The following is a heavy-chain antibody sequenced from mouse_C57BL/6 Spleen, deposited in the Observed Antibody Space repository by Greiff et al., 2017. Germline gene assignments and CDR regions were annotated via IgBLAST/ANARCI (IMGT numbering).Heavy chain of an antibody. V-gene: IGHV5-17*01. Sequence: EVHLVESGGGLVKPGGSLKLSCAASGFAFSDSGMHWVRQAPEKGLEWVGYICSGSSTLYYAATVKGRFTISRDNAKNTLFLQMTRLRSADTAMYYCARGNWGPYWGKGTLVTVSA. CDR3: ARGNWGPY. CDR2: ICSGSSTL. CDR1: GFAFSDSG. D-gene: IGHD4-1*01. J-gene: IGHJ3*01.